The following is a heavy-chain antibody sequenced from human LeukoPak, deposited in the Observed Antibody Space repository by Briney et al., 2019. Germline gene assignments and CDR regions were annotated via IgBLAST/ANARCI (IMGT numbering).Heavy chain of an antibody. D-gene: IGHD3-22*01. J-gene: IGHJ4*02. CDR3: ARDYYDSTNYHNLFEY. CDR1: GGSFSGYY. Sequence: SETLSLTCAVYGGSFSGYYWSWIRQPPGKGLEWIGEINHSGSTNYNPSLKSRVTISVDTSKNQFSLKLSSVTAADTAVYYCARDYYDSTNYHNLFEYWGQGMLVTVSS. CDR2: INHSGST. V-gene: IGHV4-34*01.